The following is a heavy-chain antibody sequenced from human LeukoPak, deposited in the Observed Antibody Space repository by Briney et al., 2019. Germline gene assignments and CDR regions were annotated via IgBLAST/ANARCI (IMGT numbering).Heavy chain of an antibody. CDR2: IVVGSGNT. V-gene: IGHV1-58*02. Sequence: GASVKVSCKASGFTFTSSAMQWVRQARGQRLEWIGWIVVGSGNTNYAQKFQERVTITRDMSTSTAYMELSSLRSEDTAVYYCAAEGRSRQWLVPDYWGQGTLVTVSS. CDR1: GFTFTSSA. D-gene: IGHD6-19*01. J-gene: IGHJ4*02. CDR3: AAEGRSRQWLVPDY.